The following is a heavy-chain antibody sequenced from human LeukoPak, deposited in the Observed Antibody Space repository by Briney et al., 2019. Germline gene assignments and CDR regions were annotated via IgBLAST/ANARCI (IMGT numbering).Heavy chain of an antibody. D-gene: IGHD1-26*01. CDR2: ISGSGGST. Sequence: AGGSLRLSCAASGFTFSSYAMSWVRQAPGKGLEWVSAISGSGGSTYYADSVKGRFTISRDNSKNTLYLQMNSLRAEDTAVYYCAKDKVGATDEGPFDYWGQGTLVTVSS. V-gene: IGHV3-23*01. CDR3: AKDKVGATDEGPFDY. J-gene: IGHJ4*02. CDR1: GFTFSSYA.